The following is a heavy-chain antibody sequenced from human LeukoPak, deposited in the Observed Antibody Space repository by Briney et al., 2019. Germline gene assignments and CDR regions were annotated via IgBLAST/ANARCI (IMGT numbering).Heavy chain of an antibody. CDR3: ARDPGYGGNSIFDY. CDR2: ISTSSNYI. CDR1: GFTFSSYG. V-gene: IGHV3-21*01. J-gene: IGHJ4*02. Sequence: GGSLRLSCAASGFTFSSYGMNWVRRAPGKGLKWFSSISTSSNYIYYADSVKGRFTISRDNAKNSLYLQMNSLRAEDTAVYYCARDPGYGGNSIFDYWGQGTLVTVSS. D-gene: IGHD4-23*01.